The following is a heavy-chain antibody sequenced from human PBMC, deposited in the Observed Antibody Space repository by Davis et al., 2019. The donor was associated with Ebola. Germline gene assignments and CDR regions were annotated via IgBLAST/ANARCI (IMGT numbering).Heavy chain of an antibody. J-gene: IGHJ5*02. CDR3: ARGHTYGRWDDRFDP. V-gene: IGHV1-18*04. CDR2: ISPHNGNT. CDR1: GYPFTSSG. D-gene: IGHD5-18*01. Sequence: ASVKVSCKTSGYPFTSSGVTWVRQAPGQGLQWMGWISPHNGNTKYAEKFQGRVTMTTDTSTSTAYMELDRLKSDDTALYYCARGHTYGRWDDRFDPWGQGTLVTVSS.